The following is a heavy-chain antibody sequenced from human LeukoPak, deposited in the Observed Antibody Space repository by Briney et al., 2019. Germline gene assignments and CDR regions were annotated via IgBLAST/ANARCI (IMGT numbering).Heavy chain of an antibody. CDR2: MNPNSGNT. J-gene: IGHJ5*02. CDR1: GYTFTSYD. D-gene: IGHD6-13*01. V-gene: IGHV1-8*01. CDR3: ARGGASAAARRFDP. Sequence: GASVKVSCKASGYTFTSYDINWVRQATGQGLEWMGWMNPNSGNTGYAQKFQGRVTITSSTSTSTVFMELGSLTSEDTAVYYCARGGASAAARRFDPWGQGTLVTVSS.